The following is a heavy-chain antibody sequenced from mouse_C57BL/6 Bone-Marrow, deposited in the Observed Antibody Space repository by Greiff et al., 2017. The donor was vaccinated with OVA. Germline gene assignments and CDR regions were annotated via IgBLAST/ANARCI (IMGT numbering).Heavy chain of an antibody. Sequence: EVQLVESGGDLVKPGGSLKLSCAASGFTFSSYGMSWVRQTPDKRLEWVATISSGGSYTYYPDSVKGRFTISRDNAKNTLYLQMSSLKSEDTAMYYCAGRGVVAFDYWGQGTTLTVSS. CDR2: ISSGGSYT. D-gene: IGHD1-1*01. J-gene: IGHJ2*01. CDR3: AGRGVVAFDY. V-gene: IGHV5-6*01. CDR1: GFTFSSYG.